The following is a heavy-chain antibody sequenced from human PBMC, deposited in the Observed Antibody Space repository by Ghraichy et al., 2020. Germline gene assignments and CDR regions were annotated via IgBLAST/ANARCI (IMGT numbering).Heavy chain of an antibody. J-gene: IGHJ4*02. CDR2: ISGSGGST. CDR1: GFTFSSYA. D-gene: IGHD4-17*01. CDR3: AKTGGFYGDYGAFEY. Sequence: GSLRLSCAASGFTFSSYAMSWVRQAPGKGLEWVSAISGSGGSTYYADSVKGRFTISRDNSKNTLYLQMNSLRAEDTAVYYCAKTGGFYGDYGAFEYWGQGTLVTVSS. V-gene: IGHV3-23*01.